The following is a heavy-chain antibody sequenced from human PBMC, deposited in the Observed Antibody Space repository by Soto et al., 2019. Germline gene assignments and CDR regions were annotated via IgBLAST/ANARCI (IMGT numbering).Heavy chain of an antibody. CDR1: GCTFIDYA. CDR3: ARPAATVIFYSGMDV. D-gene: IGHD4-17*01. V-gene: IGHV3-30-3*01. J-gene: IGHJ6*02. Sequence: SLRLSCAASGCTFIDYAMHWVRQAPGKGLEWVAIISFDGSNEHYADSMQGRFTISRDNSENTLYLQMNSLRADDTAVYYCARPAATVIFYSGMDVWGQGPTVT. CDR2: ISFDGSNE.